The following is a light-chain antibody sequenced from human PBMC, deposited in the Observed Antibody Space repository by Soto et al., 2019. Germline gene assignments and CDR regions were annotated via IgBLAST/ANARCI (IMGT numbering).Light chain of an antibody. Sequence: PGERVTLSCRASQSVSSSYLTWYQQKPGQVPRLLIYGASTRATSIPARFSGSGSGTDFTLTISSLQPEDFAVYYCQQDYNLPLTFGGGTKVEIK. V-gene: IGKV3D-7*01. CDR1: QSVSSSY. J-gene: IGKJ4*01. CDR3: QQDYNLPLT. CDR2: GAS.